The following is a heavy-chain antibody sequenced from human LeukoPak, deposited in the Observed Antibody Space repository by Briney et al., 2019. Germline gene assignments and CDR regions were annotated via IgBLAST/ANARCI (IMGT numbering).Heavy chain of an antibody. V-gene: IGHV3-23*01. CDR1: GFTFSNYA. CDR2: ISGGGGST. Sequence: QPGGSLRLSCAASGFTFSNYALSWVRQAPGKGLEWVSGISGGGGSTYYADSVKGRFTISRDKSKNTLYLQMDSLRAEDTAVYYCARDRSWYQLQDIWGQGTLVTVSS. D-gene: IGHD2-2*01. J-gene: IGHJ4*02. CDR3: ARDRSWYQLQDI.